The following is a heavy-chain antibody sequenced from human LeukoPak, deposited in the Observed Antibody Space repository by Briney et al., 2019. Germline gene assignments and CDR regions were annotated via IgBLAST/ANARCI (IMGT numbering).Heavy chain of an antibody. V-gene: IGHV3-30*02. CDR2: IRYDESNK. Sequence: GGSLRLSCAASGFTFSSYGMHWVRQAPGKGLEWVAFIRYDESNKYYADSVKGRFTISRDNSKNTLYLQMNSLRAEDTAVYYCAKRKGYCSSTSCYRGNYFDYWGQGTLVTASS. D-gene: IGHD2-2*01. CDR1: GFTFSSYG. CDR3: AKRKGYCSSTSCYRGNYFDY. J-gene: IGHJ4*02.